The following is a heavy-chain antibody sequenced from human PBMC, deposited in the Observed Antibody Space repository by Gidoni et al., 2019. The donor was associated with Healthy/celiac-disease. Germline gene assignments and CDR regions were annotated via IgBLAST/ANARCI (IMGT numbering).Heavy chain of an antibody. CDR1: GFTFSSYS. Sequence: EVQLVESGGGLVQPGGSLRLSCAASGFTFSSYSMNWVRQAPGKGLEWVSYIISSSSTIYYADSVKGRFTISRDNAKNSLYLQMNSLRAEDTAVYYCARGNSGGSYYNWGQGTLVTVSS. CDR3: ARGNSGGSYYN. CDR2: IISSSSTI. V-gene: IGHV3-48*01. D-gene: IGHD1-26*01. J-gene: IGHJ4*02.